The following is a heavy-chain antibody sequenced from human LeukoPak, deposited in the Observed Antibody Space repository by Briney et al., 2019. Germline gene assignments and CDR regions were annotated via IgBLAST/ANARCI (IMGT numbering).Heavy chain of an antibody. CDR1: GGSISSYY. J-gene: IGHJ5*02. CDR2: IYNSGIT. CDR3: ARQIRITMVRGVSNWFDP. V-gene: IGHV4-59*08. D-gene: IGHD3-10*01. Sequence: PSETLSLTCTVSGGSISSYYWSWIRQPPGKGLEWIGYIYNSGITNCNPSLKSRVTISVDTSKNQFSLKLSSVTAADTAVYYCARQIRITMVRGVSNWFDPWGQGTLVTVSS.